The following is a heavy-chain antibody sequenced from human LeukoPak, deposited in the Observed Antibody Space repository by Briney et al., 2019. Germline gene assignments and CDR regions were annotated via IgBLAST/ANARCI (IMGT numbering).Heavy chain of an antibody. CDR1: GFIFRTYG. V-gene: IGHV3-30*02. J-gene: IGHJ6*03. CDR2: ISYDGSVQ. CDR3: AKERRGFYMDV. Sequence: GSLRLSCAASGFIFRTYGMHWVRQAPGKGLEWVALISYDGSVQYYVDSVRGRFTISKDKSRNTLFLQMNSLRTEDTAVYFCAKERRGFYMDVWGSGTTVTVSS.